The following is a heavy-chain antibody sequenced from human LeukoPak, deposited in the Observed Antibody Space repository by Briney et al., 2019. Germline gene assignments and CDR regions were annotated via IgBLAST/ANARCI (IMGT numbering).Heavy chain of an antibody. CDR3: ATGDDKYSSSFFS. CDR1: GGTFSSYG. V-gene: IGHV1-69*04. D-gene: IGHD6-13*01. Sequence: SVKVSCKTSGGTFSSYGISWMRQAPGQGFEWMGRIIPIFGMANYAQKFQGRVTITADKSTSTAYMELGSLRSEDTADYYCATGDDKYSSSFFSWGQGTLVTVSS. J-gene: IGHJ4*02. CDR2: IIPIFGMA.